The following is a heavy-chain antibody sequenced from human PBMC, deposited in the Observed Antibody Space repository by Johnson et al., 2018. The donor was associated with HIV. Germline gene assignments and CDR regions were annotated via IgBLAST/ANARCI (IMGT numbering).Heavy chain of an antibody. V-gene: IGHV3-20*04. Sequence: VQLVESGGTVIRPGGSLRLSCVASGFTFDDYGMSWVRQAPGKGLEWVSGINWDGTYTGYVGSVKGRFTISRDNGKNSLYLQMNSLRAEDTAVYYCARGGARSSGYYSAFDIWGQGTMVTVSS. CDR1: GFTFDDYG. J-gene: IGHJ3*02. CDR3: ARGGARSSGYYSAFDI. CDR2: INWDGTYT. D-gene: IGHD3-22*01.